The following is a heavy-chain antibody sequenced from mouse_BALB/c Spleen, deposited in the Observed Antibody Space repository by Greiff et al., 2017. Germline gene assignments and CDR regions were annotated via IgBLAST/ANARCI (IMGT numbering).Heavy chain of an antibody. CDR3: ARNSGYVVTVVASRYAMDY. V-gene: IGHV2-6-4*01. CDR1: GFSLSRYS. J-gene: IGHJ4*01. D-gene: IGHD1-1*01. CDR2: IWGGGST. Sequence: VMLVESGPGLVAPSQSLSITCTVSGFSLSRYSVHWVRQPPGKGLEWLGMIWGGGSTDYNSALKSRLSISKDNSKSQVFLKMNSLQTDDTAMYYCARNSGYVVTVVASRYAMDYWGQGTSVTVSS.